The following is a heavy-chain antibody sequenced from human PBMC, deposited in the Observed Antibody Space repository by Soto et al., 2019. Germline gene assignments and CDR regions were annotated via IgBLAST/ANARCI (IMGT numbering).Heavy chain of an antibody. J-gene: IGHJ6*02. V-gene: IGHV1-46*01. CDR2: INPSGGST. D-gene: IGHD6-6*01. CDR1: GYTFTSYY. Sequence: QVQLVQSGAEVKKPGASVKVSCKASGYTFTSYYMHWVRQAPGQGLEWMGIINPSGGSTSYAQKFQGRVTMTRETSTSTVYMELSSLRSEDTAVYYCAREMGGYSSSGNAKRYYYYGMDVWGQGTTVTVSS. CDR3: AREMGGYSSSGNAKRYYYYGMDV.